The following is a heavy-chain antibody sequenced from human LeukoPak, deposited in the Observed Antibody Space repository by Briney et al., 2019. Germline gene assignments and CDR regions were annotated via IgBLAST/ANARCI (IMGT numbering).Heavy chain of an antibody. CDR2: TYYSGST. CDR3: ARLRSTSHDAFDI. Sequence: SETLSLTCTVSGGSISSNSHYWGWIRQPPGKGLEWIGSTYYSGSTYYNSSLKSRVTISVDTSKNQFSLKLTSVTAADTAVYYCARLRSTSHDAFDIWGQGTMVTVSS. J-gene: IGHJ3*02. D-gene: IGHD2-2*01. V-gene: IGHV4-39*01. CDR1: GGSISSNSHY.